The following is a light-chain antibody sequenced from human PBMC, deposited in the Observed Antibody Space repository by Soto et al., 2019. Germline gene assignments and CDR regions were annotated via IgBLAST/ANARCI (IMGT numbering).Light chain of an antibody. J-gene: IGKJ4*01. CDR3: QQYGNSLT. V-gene: IGKV3-20*01. Sequence: EIVLTQSPGIVSLSPGERATLSCRASQSVRSSYLAWYQQKFGQAPRLLIYGTYIRAAGIPDRFSGSGSGTDFTLTISRLEPEDFALSYCQQYGNSLTFGGGTKVEIK. CDR2: GTY. CDR1: QSVRSSY.